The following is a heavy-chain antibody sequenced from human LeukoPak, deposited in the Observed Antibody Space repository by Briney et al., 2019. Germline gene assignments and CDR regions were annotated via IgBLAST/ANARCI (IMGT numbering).Heavy chain of an antibody. Sequence: GGSLRLSCVASGITFDDHDMSWVRQAPGKGLEWVSNINWNGGSTGYAGSVKGRFTISRDNAKNSLYLQMNSLRAEDTAFYYCARGKMVGATAWGGLDYWGQGTLVTVSS. D-gene: IGHD1-26*01. CDR2: INWNGGST. V-gene: IGHV3-20*04. J-gene: IGHJ4*02. CDR1: GITFDDHD. CDR3: ARGKMVGATAWGGLDY.